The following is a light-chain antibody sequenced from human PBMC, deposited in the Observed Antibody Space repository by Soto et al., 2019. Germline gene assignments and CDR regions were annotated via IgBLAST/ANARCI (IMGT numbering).Light chain of an antibody. Sequence: EIVLTQSPGTLSLSPGERATLSCRAGQSVSSSYLAWYQQKPGQAPRLLIYGASSMATGIPDRFSGSGSGTDFTLTISRLEPEDFAVYYCQEYGSSPRTLGQGTKVEIK. V-gene: IGKV3-20*01. J-gene: IGKJ1*01. CDR1: QSVSSSY. CDR2: GAS. CDR3: QEYGSSPRT.